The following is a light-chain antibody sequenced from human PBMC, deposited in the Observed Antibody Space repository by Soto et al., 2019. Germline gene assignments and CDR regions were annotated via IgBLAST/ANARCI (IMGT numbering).Light chain of an antibody. V-gene: IGLV1-40*01. CDR3: QTYDVSLSAGI. CDR2: GNS. J-gene: IGLJ2*01. Sequence: QSVLTQPPSVSGAPGQRVTISCTGTSSNIGAGSDVHWHQQLPGTAPRLLIYGNSNRASGVPDRFSHSKSGTSASLDISGLQAEDEADYYCQTYDVSLSAGIFGGGTKVTVL. CDR1: SSNIGAGSD.